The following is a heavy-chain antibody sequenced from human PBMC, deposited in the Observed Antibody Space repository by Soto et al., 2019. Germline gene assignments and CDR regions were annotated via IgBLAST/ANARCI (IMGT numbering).Heavy chain of an antibody. CDR1: GGSISSSSYY. J-gene: IGHJ3*02. D-gene: IGHD3-22*01. Sequence: WETLSLTCTVSGGSISSSSYYWGWIRQPPGKGLEWIGSIYYSGSTYYNPSLKSRVTISVDTSKNQFSLKLSSVTAADTAVYYCARTKITMIVVVYNAFDICGQGTMVTVSS. CDR2: IYYSGST. V-gene: IGHV4-39*01. CDR3: ARTKITMIVVVYNAFDI.